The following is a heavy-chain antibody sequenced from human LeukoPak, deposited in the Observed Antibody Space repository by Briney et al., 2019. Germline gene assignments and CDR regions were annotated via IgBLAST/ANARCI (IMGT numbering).Heavy chain of an antibody. CDR3: AREKRYSGSCIDY. J-gene: IGHJ4*02. CDR2: ISSSSSYI. D-gene: IGHD1-26*01. Sequence: GGSLRLSCAASGFTFSSYNMNWVRQAPGKGLEWVSSISSSSSYIYYADSVKGRFTISRDNAKNSLYLQMNSLRAEDTAVYYCAREKRYSGSCIDYWGQGTLVTVSS. CDR1: GFTFSSYN. V-gene: IGHV3-21*01.